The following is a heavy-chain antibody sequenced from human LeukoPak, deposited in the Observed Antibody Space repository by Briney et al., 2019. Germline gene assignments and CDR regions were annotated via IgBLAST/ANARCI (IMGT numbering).Heavy chain of an antibody. Sequence: ASVKVSCKASGYTFTGYYMHWVRQAPGQGLEWMGWINPNSGGTNYAQKFQSRVTMTRDTSISTAYMELSRLRSDDTAVYYCARESSGSRYGYYFDYWGQGTLVTVSS. CDR3: ARESSGSRYGYYFDY. D-gene: IGHD3-10*01. CDR1: GYTFTGYY. CDR2: INPNSGGT. V-gene: IGHV1-2*02. J-gene: IGHJ4*02.